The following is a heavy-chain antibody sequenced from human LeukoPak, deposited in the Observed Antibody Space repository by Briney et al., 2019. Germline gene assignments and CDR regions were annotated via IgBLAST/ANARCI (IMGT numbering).Heavy chain of an antibody. CDR1: GGSISSSSYY. CDR2: IYYSGSP. J-gene: IGHJ5*02. V-gene: IGHV4-39*01. CDR3: ASHRDFWSGSPFDP. Sequence: PSDTLSLTCTVSGGSISSSSYYWGWIRQPPGKGLEGIGSIYYSGSPYHNPSLKKRVTISVDPSKNQFSLKLSSVTAADTAVYYCASHRDFWSGSPFDPWGQGTLVTVSS. D-gene: IGHD3-3*01.